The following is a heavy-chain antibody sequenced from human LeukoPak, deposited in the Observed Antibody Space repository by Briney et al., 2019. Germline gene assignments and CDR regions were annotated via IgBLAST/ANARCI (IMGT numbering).Heavy chain of an antibody. J-gene: IGHJ6*02. CDR3: ARALGLLYGMDV. V-gene: IGHV3-48*04. CDR2: ISSSGSTI. Sequence: GSLRLSCAASGFSFSSYSMSWVRQAPGKGLEWVSHISSSGSTIYYADSVEGRFTISRDNAKNSLYLQMNSLRAEDTAVYYCARALGLLYGMDVWGQGTTVTVSS. CDR1: GFSFSSYS.